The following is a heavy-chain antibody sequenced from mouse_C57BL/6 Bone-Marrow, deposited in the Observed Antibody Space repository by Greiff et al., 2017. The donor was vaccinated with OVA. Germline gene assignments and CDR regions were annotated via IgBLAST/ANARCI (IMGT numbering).Heavy chain of an antibody. D-gene: IGHD1-1*01. CDR1: GFTFSSYA. CDR3: ARDRDYGAMDY. Sequence: EVQLVESGGGLVKPGGSLKLSCAASGFTFSSYALSWVRQTPEQRLEWVATISDGGSYTYYPDNVKGRFTISRDNAKNNLYLQMSHLKSEDTAMYYCARDRDYGAMDYWGQGTSGTVSA. CDR2: ISDGGSYT. J-gene: IGHJ4*01. V-gene: IGHV5-4*01.